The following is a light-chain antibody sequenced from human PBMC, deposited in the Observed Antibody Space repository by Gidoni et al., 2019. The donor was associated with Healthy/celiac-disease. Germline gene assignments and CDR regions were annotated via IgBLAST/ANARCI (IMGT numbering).Light chain of an antibody. J-gene: IGKJ4*01. CDR1: QSLLQSNGYSY. Sequence: DIVMTQSPLSLPVTPGEPASISCRSSQSLLQSNGYSYLDWYLQKPGQSPQLLIYLGSNRASGVPDRFSGSGSGTDFTLKISRVEAEDVGVYYCMQALQTRITFGGGTKVEIK. V-gene: IGKV2-28*01. CDR3: MQALQTRIT. CDR2: LGS.